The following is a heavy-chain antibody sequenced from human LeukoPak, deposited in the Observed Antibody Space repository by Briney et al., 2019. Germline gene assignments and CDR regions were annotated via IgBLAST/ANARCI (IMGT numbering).Heavy chain of an antibody. CDR2: ISTYSGDT. Sequence: ASVKVSCKGSGYTFDRYGVTWVRQAPGQGLEWMGWISTYSGDTIYGQKIQGRVTMTADTSTNTVYMDLRSLRSDDTAVYYCARDLGHCRNVVCSSSAYWGRGTLVTVSS. CDR3: ARDLGHCRNVVCSSSAY. D-gene: IGHD1-14*01. J-gene: IGHJ4*02. CDR1: GYTFDRYG. V-gene: IGHV1-18*01.